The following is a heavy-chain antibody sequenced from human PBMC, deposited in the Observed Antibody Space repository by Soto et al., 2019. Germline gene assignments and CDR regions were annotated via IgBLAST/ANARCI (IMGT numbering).Heavy chain of an antibody. Sequence: GGSLRLSCAASGFTFSSYGMHWVRQAPGKGLEWVAVISYDGSNKYYADSVKGRFTISRDNSKNTLYLQMNSLRAEDTAVYYCAKDPVTIFGVVPNDLTWGQGTLVTVSS. CDR1: GFTFSSYG. J-gene: IGHJ4*02. D-gene: IGHD3-3*01. CDR2: ISYDGSNK. CDR3: AKDPVTIFGVVPNDLT. V-gene: IGHV3-30*18.